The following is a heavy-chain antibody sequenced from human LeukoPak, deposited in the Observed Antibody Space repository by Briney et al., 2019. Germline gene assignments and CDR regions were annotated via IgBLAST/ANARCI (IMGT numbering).Heavy chain of an antibody. D-gene: IGHD3-22*01. CDR1: GGSLSSSSYY. Sequence: SETLSLTCTVSGGSLSSSSYYWSWTRQPAGKGLEWIGRIYTSGSTNYNPPLKTRVPISVDTSKNQFSLKLSSVTAADTAVYYCARVALLPYYDSSGYYDAFDYWGQGTLVTVSS. CDR3: ARVALLPYYDSSGYYDAFDY. V-gene: IGHV4-61*02. CDR2: IYTSGST. J-gene: IGHJ4*02.